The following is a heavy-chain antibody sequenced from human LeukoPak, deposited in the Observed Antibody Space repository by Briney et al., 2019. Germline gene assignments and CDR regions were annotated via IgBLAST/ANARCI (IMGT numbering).Heavy chain of an antibody. V-gene: IGHV3-30*04. D-gene: IGHD1-26*01. CDR1: EFTFSSYS. CDR3: ARSVGGSYPYFDY. J-gene: IGHJ4*02. Sequence: PGGSLRLSCAASEFTFSSYSMHWVRQAPGKGLEWVAVISYDGSDKYYAASVRGRFTICRDNSKNTLCLQMNSLRPEDTAVCHCARSVGGSYPYFDYWGQGTLVTVSS. CDR2: ISYDGSDK.